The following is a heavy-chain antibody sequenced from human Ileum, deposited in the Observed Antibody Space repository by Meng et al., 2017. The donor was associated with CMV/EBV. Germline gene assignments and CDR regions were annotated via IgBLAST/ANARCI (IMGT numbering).Heavy chain of an antibody. CDR2: INWRSGKS. Sequence: GGSLRLSCAVSGFNLDDYVMHWVRQAPGKGLEWVSRINWRSGKSAYADSVKGRFSISRDNAKNVMYLQMDSLRTEDTALYYCAKDGRTKTDYPYFDYWGQGTLVTVSS. D-gene: IGHD4/OR15-4a*01. CDR3: AKDGRTKTDYPYFDY. J-gene: IGHJ4*02. V-gene: IGHV3-9*01. CDR1: GFNLDDYV.